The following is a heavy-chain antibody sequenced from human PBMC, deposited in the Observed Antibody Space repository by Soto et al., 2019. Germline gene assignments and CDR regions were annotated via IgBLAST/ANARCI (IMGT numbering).Heavy chain of an antibody. CDR3: ARGAADTAMVDS. Sequence: SETLSLTCTVSGGSIRSYYWTWIRQPPGEGLEWLGYIFYSGSTFYNPSLKSRVTISIHTSKSQFSLQLTSVTAADTAVYYCARGAADTAMVDSWGQGTLVTVSS. CDR1: GGSIRSYY. D-gene: IGHD5-18*01. CDR2: IFYSGST. J-gene: IGHJ4*02. V-gene: IGHV4-59*01.